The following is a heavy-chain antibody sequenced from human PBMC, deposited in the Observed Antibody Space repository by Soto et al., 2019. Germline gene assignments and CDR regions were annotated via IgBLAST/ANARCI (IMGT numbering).Heavy chain of an antibody. CDR3: TRGARHSPTIRFFESSDNWFDP. V-gene: IGHV3-73*02. Sequence: EVQLVESGGGLVQPGGSLKLSCAASGFTFSGSAMHWVRQASGKGLEWVGRIRSKANSYATAYAASVKGRFTISREDSKSTAYLQMNSPTTEETAVYYCTRGARHSPTIRFFESSDNWFDPWGQGTLVTVSS. J-gene: IGHJ5*02. D-gene: IGHD3-3*01. CDR2: IRSKANSYAT. CDR1: GFTFSGSA.